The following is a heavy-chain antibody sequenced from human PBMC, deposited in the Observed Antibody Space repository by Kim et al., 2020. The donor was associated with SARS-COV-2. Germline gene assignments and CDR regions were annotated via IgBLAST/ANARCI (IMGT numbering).Heavy chain of an antibody. CDR2: IKQDGSEK. Sequence: GGSLRLSCAASGFTFSSYWMSWVRQAPGKGLEWVANIKQDGSEKYYVDSVKGRFTISRDNAKNSLYLQMNSLRAEDTAVYYCARDPSRQQLVSTFDYWGQGTLVTVSS. D-gene: IGHD6-13*01. J-gene: IGHJ4*02. CDR1: GFTFSSYW. CDR3: ARDPSRQQLVSTFDY. V-gene: IGHV3-7*03.